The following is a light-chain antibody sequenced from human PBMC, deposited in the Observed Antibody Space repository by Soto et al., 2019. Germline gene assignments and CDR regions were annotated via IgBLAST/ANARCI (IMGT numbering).Light chain of an antibody. Sequence: DIQMTQSPSSLSASVGDRVTITCRASQSISSYLNWYQQKPGKDPMLLIYAASSLQSGVPSRFSGSGSGTDFTLTISSLQPEDFATYYCQQSYSTPYTFGQGTKLEIK. J-gene: IGKJ2*01. V-gene: IGKV1-39*01. CDR3: QQSYSTPYT. CDR1: QSISSY. CDR2: AAS.